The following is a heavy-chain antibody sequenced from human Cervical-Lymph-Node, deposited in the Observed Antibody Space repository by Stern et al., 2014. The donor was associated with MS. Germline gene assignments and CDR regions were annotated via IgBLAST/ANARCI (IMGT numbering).Heavy chain of an antibody. D-gene: IGHD1-14*01. CDR1: GFNFSTSA. CDR3: QTGCR. J-gene: IGHJ4*02. CDR2: ISYDCTDK. Sequence: HVQLVESGGGVVQPGRSLRLSCAASGFNFSTSALNWVRQAPGMGLVCFGAISYDCTDKHYADSVKGPFYISSVHSKNTVFLQMNGLTHEDTAVYYCQTGCRWGQGTLVTVSS. V-gene: IGHV3-30*01.